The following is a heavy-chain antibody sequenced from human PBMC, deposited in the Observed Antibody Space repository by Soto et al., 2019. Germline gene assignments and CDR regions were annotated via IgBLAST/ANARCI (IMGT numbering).Heavy chain of an antibody. J-gene: IGHJ2*01. CDR3: AQTLGLAVAGPGRFDL. CDR1: GGTFSKYA. Sequence: QVQLVQSGAEVKKPGSSVKVSCKASGGTFSKYAISWVRQAPGQGLEWMGGITPFFGTAKYAQKFQGRVTITADDSMSTAYLELSRLRSEDTAVYYCAQTLGLAVAGPGRFDLWGRGTLVTVSS. CDR2: ITPFFGTA. V-gene: IGHV1-69*12. D-gene: IGHD6-19*01.